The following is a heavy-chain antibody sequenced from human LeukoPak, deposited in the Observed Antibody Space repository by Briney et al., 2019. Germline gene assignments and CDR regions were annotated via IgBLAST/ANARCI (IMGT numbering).Heavy chain of an antibody. CDR2: MNPNSGNT. CDR3: ARGRYYDILTGWTDYYYGMDV. D-gene: IGHD3-9*01. V-gene: IGHV1-8*01. J-gene: IGHJ6*02. Sequence: ASVKVSCKASGYTFTSYDINWVRQATGQGLEWMGWMNPNSGNTGYAQKFQGRVTMTGNTSISTAYMELSSLRSEDTAVYYCARGRYYDILTGWTDYYYGMDVWGQGTTVTVSS. CDR1: GYTFTSYD.